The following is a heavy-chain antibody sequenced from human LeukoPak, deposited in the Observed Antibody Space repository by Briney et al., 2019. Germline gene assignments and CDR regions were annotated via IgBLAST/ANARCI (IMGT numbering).Heavy chain of an antibody. CDR1: GYTFTGYY. Sequence: VASVKVSCKASGYTFTGYYMHWVRQAPGQGLEWMGWINPNSGGINYAQKFQGRVTMTRDTSISTAYMELSRLRSDDTAVYYCARVARGSGSYYMGVFDYWGQGTLVTVSS. CDR3: ARVARGSGSYYMGVFDY. D-gene: IGHD3-10*01. CDR2: INPNSGGI. J-gene: IGHJ4*02. V-gene: IGHV1-2*02.